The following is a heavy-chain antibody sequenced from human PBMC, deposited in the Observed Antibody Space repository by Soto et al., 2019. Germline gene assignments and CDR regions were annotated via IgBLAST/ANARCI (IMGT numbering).Heavy chain of an antibody. D-gene: IGHD3-22*01. CDR1: GGTFRSYA. CDR2: IIPIFGTA. V-gene: IGHV1-69*13. CDR3: ARGDTRHYYDSSGYDNFDY. Sequence: ASVKVSCKASGGTFRSYAISWVRQAPGQGLEWMGGIIPIFGTANYAQKFQGRVTITADESTSTAYMELSSLRSEDTAVYYCARGDTRHYYDSSGYDNFDYWGQGTLVTVSS. J-gene: IGHJ4*02.